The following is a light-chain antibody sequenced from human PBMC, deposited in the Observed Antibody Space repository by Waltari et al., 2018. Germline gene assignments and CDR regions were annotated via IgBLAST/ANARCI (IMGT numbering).Light chain of an antibody. V-gene: IGLV1-51*02. CDR1: SSNIGSFH. CDR3: GTWDSSLSGAV. CDR2: HDT. J-gene: IGLJ7*01. Sequence: QSLLTQPPSVSGAPGQRVTIPCSGGSSNIGSFHVNWYRHLPGTVPKLLIYHDTNRPSGVPDRFSGSKSGTSATLDITGLQAGDEADYYCGTWDSSLSGAVFGGGTHLTVL.